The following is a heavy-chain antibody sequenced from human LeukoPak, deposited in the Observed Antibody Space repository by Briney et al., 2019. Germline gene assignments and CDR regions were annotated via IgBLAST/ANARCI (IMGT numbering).Heavy chain of an antibody. Sequence: PSETLSLTCAVLGGSFSGYYWSWIRQPPGKGLEWIGEVDHSGSTNYNPSLKSRVTMSVDTSKNQFSLNLTSVTAADTAVYYRAREYSSSSGRRAFDVWGQGTMVTVSS. J-gene: IGHJ3*01. CDR1: GGSFSGYY. CDR2: VDHSGST. V-gene: IGHV4-34*01. D-gene: IGHD6-6*01. CDR3: AREYSSSSGRRAFDV.